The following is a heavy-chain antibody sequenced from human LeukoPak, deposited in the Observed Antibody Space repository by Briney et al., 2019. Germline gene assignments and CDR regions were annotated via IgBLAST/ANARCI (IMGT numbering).Heavy chain of an antibody. J-gene: IGHJ4*02. CDR1: GYSFSSYW. CDR2: IYPGDSDT. V-gene: IGHV5-51*01. Sequence: GESLKTSCKGSGYSFSSYWIGWARQMPGKGLEWMGIIYPGDSDTRYSPSFQGQVTISADKSISTAYLQWSILKASDTAMYYCARRDGYDSTTFDYWGQGTLVTVSS. D-gene: IGHD5-24*01. CDR3: ARRDGYDSTTFDY.